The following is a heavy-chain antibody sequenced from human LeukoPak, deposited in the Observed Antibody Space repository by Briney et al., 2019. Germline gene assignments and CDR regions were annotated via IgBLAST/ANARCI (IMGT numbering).Heavy chain of an antibody. D-gene: IGHD2-2*02. CDR3: ARAPSGWLYRIDY. J-gene: IGHJ4*02. CDR2: IGTVGDT. V-gene: IGHV3-13*04. Sequence: GGSLRLSCAASGFTFSSYDMHWVRQATGKGLEWVSAIGTVGDTYYPDSVKGRFTVSRENAKDSFYLQMNSLTAGDTAVYYCARAPSGWLYRIDYWGQGTLVTVSS. CDR1: GFTFSSYD.